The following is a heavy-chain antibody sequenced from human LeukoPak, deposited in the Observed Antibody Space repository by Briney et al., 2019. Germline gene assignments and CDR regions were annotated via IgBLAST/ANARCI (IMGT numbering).Heavy chain of an antibody. CDR1: GFTFSSYS. D-gene: IGHD3-10*01. CDR2: IKQDGSEK. CDR3: ARESRYYGSGTPLDY. Sequence: GGSLRLSCAASGFTFSSYSMNWVRQAPGKGLEWVANIKQDGSEKYYVDSVKGRFTISRDNAKNSLYLQMNSLRAEDTAVYYCARESRYYGSGTPLDYWGQGTLVTVSS. V-gene: IGHV3-7*03. J-gene: IGHJ4*02.